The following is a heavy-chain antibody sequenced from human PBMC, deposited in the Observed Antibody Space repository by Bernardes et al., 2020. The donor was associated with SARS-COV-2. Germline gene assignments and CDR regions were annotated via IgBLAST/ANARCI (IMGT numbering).Heavy chain of an antibody. J-gene: IGHJ4*02. V-gene: IGHV3-23*01. CDR2: ISGSGGST. Sequence: GGSLRLSCAASGFTFSSYAMSWVRQAPGKGLEWVSGISGSGGSTYYADSVKGRFTISRDNSKNTLYLQMNSLRAEDTAVYYCAKDQPVVRAMANYYFDYWGQGTLVTVSS. CDR3: AKDQPVVRAMANYYFDY. CDR1: GFTFSSYA. D-gene: IGHD6-19*01.